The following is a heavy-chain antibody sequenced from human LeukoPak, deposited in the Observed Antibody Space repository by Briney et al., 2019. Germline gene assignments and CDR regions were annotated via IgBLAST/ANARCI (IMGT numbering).Heavy chain of an antibody. Sequence: PSQTLSLTCTVSGGSVSNGNYYWSWIRQPPGKGLEWIGYIYHSGSTNYSPSLKSRVTISIDTSKNQFSLNLNSVTAADTAVYYCARVVLVTLGGWFDPWGQGTLVTVSS. CDR1: GGSVSNGNYY. CDR3: ARVVLVTLGGWFDP. CDR2: IYHSGST. J-gene: IGHJ5*02. V-gene: IGHV4-61*01. D-gene: IGHD2-8*02.